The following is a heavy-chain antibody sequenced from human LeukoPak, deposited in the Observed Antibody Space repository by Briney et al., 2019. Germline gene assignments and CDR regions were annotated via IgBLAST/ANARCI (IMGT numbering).Heavy chain of an antibody. CDR1: GFTFSSYG. J-gene: IGHJ4*02. V-gene: IGHV3-30*02. CDR2: IRYDGSNK. D-gene: IGHD2-2*02. CDR3: AKDSVTHCSSTSCYIPFDY. Sequence: PGGSLRLSCAASGFTFSSYGMHWVRQAPGKGLEWVAFIRYDGSNKYYADSVKGRFTISRDNSKNTLYLQMNSLRAEDTAVYYCAKDSVTHCSSTSCYIPFDYWGQGTLVTVSS.